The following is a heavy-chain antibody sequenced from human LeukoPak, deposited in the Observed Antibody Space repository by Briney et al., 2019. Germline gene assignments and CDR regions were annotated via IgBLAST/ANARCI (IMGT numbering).Heavy chain of an antibody. D-gene: IGHD2-2*01. V-gene: IGHV3-30-3*01. CDR3: ARDPVEVVPAAIGYYYYYMDV. J-gene: IGHJ6*03. CDR1: GFTFSSYA. Sequence: PGRSLRLSCAASGFTFSSYAMHWVRQAPGKGLEWVAVISYDGSNKYDADSVKGRFTISRDNSKNTLYLQMNSLRAEDTAVYYCARDPVEVVPAAIGYYYYYMDVWGKGTTVTVSS. CDR2: ISYDGSNK.